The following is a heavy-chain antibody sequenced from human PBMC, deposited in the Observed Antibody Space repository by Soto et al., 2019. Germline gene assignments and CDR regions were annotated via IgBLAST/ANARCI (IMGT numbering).Heavy chain of an antibody. J-gene: IGHJ4*02. CDR2: IKSKTDGGTT. V-gene: IGHV3-15*01. CDR3: PTAELRILRTFYAMLAGPFVCFEC. CDR1: GFTFSNAW. Sequence: EVQLVESGGGLVKPGGSLRLSCAASGFTFSNAWMSWVRQAPGKGLEWVGRIKSKTDGGTTDYAAPVKGRFTISRDDSSNTLYLQLNSLKTEDTAVYYCPTAELRILRTFYAMLAGPFVCFECGGQGTV. D-gene: IGHD3-9*01.